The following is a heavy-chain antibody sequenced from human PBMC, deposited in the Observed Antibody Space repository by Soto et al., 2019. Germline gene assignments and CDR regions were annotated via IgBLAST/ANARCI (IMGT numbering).Heavy chain of an antibody. Sequence: ASVKVSCKASGYTLTSYAMHWVRQAPGQRLEWMGWINAGNGNTKYSQKFQGRVTITRDTSASTAYMELSSLGSEDTAVYYCARGLQGNWFDAWGQGTLVTVSS. CDR1: GYTLTSYA. D-gene: IGHD2-21*01. J-gene: IGHJ5*02. V-gene: IGHV1-3*01. CDR3: ARGLQGNWFDA. CDR2: INAGNGNT.